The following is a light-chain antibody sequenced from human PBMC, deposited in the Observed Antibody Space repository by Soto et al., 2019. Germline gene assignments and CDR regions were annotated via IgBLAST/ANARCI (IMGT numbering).Light chain of an antibody. Sequence: AIQLTQSPSSLSASVGDRVTITCRASQGISSALGWYQQKPGKAPKLLIYDASSLESGVPSRFSGSGSGTDFTLTISSLQSEDFATYYCQQFNSYPYSFGLGTKLEIK. V-gene: IGKV1-13*02. J-gene: IGKJ2*03. CDR2: DAS. CDR3: QQFNSYPYS. CDR1: QGISSA.